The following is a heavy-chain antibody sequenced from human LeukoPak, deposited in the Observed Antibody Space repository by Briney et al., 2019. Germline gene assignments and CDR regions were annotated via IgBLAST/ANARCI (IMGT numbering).Heavy chain of an antibody. J-gene: IGHJ6*03. CDR2: ITRGSIYT. Sequence: GGSLRLSCAASGFTFSNYNMNWVRQTPGKGLEWVSSITRGSIYTFYADSVKGRFTISRDNAKNSLSLQMNSLRAEDTAVYYCARDPYNGSYGDDYYYYMDVWGKGTTITISS. CDR1: GFTFSNYN. CDR3: ARDPYNGSYGDDYYYYMDV. D-gene: IGHD1-26*01. V-gene: IGHV3-21*01.